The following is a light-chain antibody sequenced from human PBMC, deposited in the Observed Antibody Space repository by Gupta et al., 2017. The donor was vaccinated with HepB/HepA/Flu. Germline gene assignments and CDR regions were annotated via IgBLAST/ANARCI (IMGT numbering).Light chain of an antibody. CDR2: NAF. V-gene: IGKV3-20*01. CDR1: QTVGNNF. CDR3: HQHAYSRHS. J-gene: IGKJ5*01. Sequence: EIVLTQSPGTLSLSPGERATLSCRASQTVGNNFLSWFQHKPGQTPRLLNYNAFNRATGIPDRFSGRASGTDFTLTIRILAPEDFAVYYCHQHAYSRHSFGQGTRLEIK.